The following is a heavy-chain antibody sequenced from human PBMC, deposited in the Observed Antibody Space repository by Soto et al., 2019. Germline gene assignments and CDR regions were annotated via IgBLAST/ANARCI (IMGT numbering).Heavy chain of an antibody. CDR3: AKTAVAGPYYYYYYGMDV. CDR2: ISGSGGST. Sequence: GGSLRLSCAASGFTFSSYSMNWVRQAPGKGLEWVSAISGSGGSTYYADSVKGRFTISRDNSKNTLYLQMNSLRAEDTAVYYCAKTAVAGPYYYYYYGMDVWGQGTTVTVSS. CDR1: GFTFSSYS. D-gene: IGHD6-19*01. V-gene: IGHV3-23*01. J-gene: IGHJ6*02.